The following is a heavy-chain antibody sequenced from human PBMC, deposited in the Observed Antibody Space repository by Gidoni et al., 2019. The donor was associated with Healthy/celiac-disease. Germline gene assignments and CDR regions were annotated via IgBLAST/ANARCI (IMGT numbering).Heavy chain of an antibody. CDR3: ARPVRPYVPAAFDI. CDR1: GGSISSTSYY. J-gene: IGHJ3*02. Sequence: QLQLQESGPGLVKPSETLSLNCTVSGGSISSTSYYWGWIRQPPGKGLEWIGSIYYSGSTYYNPSLKSRVTISVDTSKNQFSLKLSSVTAADTAVYYCARPVRPYVPAAFDIWGQGTMVTVSS. CDR2: IYYSGST. V-gene: IGHV4-39*01. D-gene: IGHD3-10*02.